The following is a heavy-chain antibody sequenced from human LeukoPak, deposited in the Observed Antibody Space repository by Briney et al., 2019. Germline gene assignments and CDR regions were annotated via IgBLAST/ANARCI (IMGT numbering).Heavy chain of an antibody. V-gene: IGHV1-18*01. J-gene: IGHJ4*02. D-gene: IGHD3-22*01. Sequence: GASVKVSCKASGYTFTSYGISWVRQAPGQGLEWVGWINPNNGDTTYAQRFQGRVTMTSDTSINTVYMELRSLRSDDTAVYYCARVTDKTSDYYDSSGYLYWGQGTLVTVSS. CDR3: ARVTDKTSDYYDSSGYLY. CDR2: INPNNGDT. CDR1: GYTFTSYG.